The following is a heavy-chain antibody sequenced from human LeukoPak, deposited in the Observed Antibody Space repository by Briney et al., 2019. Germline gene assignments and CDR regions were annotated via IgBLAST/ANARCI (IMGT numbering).Heavy chain of an antibody. CDR1: GFTFSSYA. Sequence: GGSLRLSCAASGFTFSSYAMHWVRQAPGKGLEWVAVISYDGSNKYYADSVKGRFTISRDSSKNTLYLQMNSLRAEDTAVYYCARDRKDIVVVPAAIQGYYFDYWGQGTLVTVSS. CDR3: ARDRKDIVVVPAAIQGYYFDY. J-gene: IGHJ4*02. D-gene: IGHD2-2*02. CDR2: ISYDGSNK. V-gene: IGHV3-30-3*01.